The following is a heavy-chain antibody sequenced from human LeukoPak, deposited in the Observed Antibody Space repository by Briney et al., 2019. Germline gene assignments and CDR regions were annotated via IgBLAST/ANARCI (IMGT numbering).Heavy chain of an antibody. CDR3: AKDRHGDYTSDY. Sequence: GGSLRLSCAASGIIFGSYGMHWVRQAPVKGLEWVAFTPYHGVSRYYTESVKGRFTISRDNSKSTLYLQMNSLRIEDTAVYYCAKDRHGDYTSDYWGQGTLVIVSP. J-gene: IGHJ4*02. V-gene: IGHV3-30*02. D-gene: IGHD4-17*01. CDR2: TPYHGVSR. CDR1: GIIFGSYG.